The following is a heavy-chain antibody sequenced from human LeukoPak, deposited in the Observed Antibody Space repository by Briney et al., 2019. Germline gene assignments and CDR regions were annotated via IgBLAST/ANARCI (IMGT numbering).Heavy chain of an antibody. Sequence: ASVKVSCKASGYTFTSYYMHWVRQAPGQGLEWMGWISAYNGNTNYAQKLQGRVTMTTDTSTSTAYMELRSLRSDDTAVYYCARRTIYSYGSINDYWGQGTLVTVSS. CDR3: ARRTIYSYGSINDY. J-gene: IGHJ4*02. D-gene: IGHD5-18*01. CDR1: GYTFTSYY. V-gene: IGHV1-18*04. CDR2: ISAYNGNT.